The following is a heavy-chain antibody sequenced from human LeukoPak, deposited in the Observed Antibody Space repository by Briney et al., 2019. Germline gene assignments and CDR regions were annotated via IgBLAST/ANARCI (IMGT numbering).Heavy chain of an antibody. CDR2: IYHSGST. D-gene: IGHD3-16*02. V-gene: IGHV4-4*02. J-gene: IGHJ4*02. CDR1: GGSISSSNW. CDR3: ARRGSYRYTSYFDY. Sequence: SGTLSLTCAVSGGSISSSNWWSWVRQPPGKGLEWIGEIYHSGSTNYNPSLKSRATISVDKSKNQFSLKLSSVTAADTAVYYCARRGSYRYTSYFDYWGQGTLVTVSS.